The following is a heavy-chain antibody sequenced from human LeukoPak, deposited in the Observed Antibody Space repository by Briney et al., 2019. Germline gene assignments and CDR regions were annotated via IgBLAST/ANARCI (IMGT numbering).Heavy chain of an antibody. J-gene: IGHJ4*02. CDR3: ARHHSVWFGESIIDY. D-gene: IGHD3-10*01. V-gene: IGHV4-59*08. Sequence: SETLSLICTVSGGSISSYYWSWIRQPPGKGLEWIGYIYYSGSTNYNPSLKSRVTISVDTSKNQFSLKLSSVTAADTAVYYCARHHSVWFGESIIDYWGQGTLVTVSS. CDR1: GGSISSYY. CDR2: IYYSGST.